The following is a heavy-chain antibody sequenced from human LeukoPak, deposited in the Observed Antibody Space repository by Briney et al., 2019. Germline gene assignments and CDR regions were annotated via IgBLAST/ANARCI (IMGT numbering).Heavy chain of an antibody. Sequence: SGGSLRLSCAASGFSLSDYWMSWLRQAPGKGLEWVANINHDVIEKYRVDSVKGRFTISRDNAENSLYLQMNSLRAEDTAVYYCARDRGGKDYWGQGTLVTVSS. D-gene: IGHD3-16*01. CDR1: GFSLSDYW. J-gene: IGHJ4*02. CDR3: ARDRGGKDY. CDR2: INHDVIEK. V-gene: IGHV3-7*05.